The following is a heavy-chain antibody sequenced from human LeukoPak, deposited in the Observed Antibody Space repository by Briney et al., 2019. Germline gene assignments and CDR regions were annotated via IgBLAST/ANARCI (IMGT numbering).Heavy chain of an antibody. CDR1: GGSISSSRYH. J-gene: IGHJ4*02. Sequence: PSETLSPTCTVSGGSISSSRYHWGWIRQPPGKGLEWSRSIYYSGSTYHNPSLKSRVTISVDTSKKQSSPKQNSVTAADTAVYYCARRGASKYYYDSSGYYYDWGQGTLVTVSS. D-gene: IGHD3-22*01. V-gene: IGHV4-39*01. CDR2: IYYSGST. CDR3: ARRGASKYYYDSSGYYYD.